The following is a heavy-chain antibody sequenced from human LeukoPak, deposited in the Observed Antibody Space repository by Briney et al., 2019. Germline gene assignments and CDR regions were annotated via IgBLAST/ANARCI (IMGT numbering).Heavy chain of an antibody. J-gene: IGHJ4*02. CDR3: ARGLPPVMKYYFDY. CDR2: ITGRT. Sequence: GGSLRLSCAASGFTFSSYAMSWVRQAPGKGLEWVSTITGRTYYADSVKGRFTISRDDSKNTLYLQMNSLRAEDTAMYYCARGLPPVMKYYFDYWGQGTLVTVSS. D-gene: IGHD4-11*01. V-gene: IGHV3-23*01. CDR1: GFTFSSYA.